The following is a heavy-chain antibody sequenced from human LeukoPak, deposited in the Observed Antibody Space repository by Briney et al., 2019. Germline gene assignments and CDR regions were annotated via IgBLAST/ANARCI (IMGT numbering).Heavy chain of an antibody. CDR1: GFTFSSYW. CDR3: ARDLTGAVFDF. D-gene: IGHD1-26*01. V-gene: IGHV3-74*01. CDR2: ITSDGSST. J-gene: IGHJ4*02. Sequence: PGGSLRLSCAASGFTFSSYWMHWVRQAPGKGLLCVSRITSDGSSTSYAASVRGRFTISRDNAKNTVYLQMNSLRPEDTAVYYCARDLTGAVFDFWGQGTLVTVSS.